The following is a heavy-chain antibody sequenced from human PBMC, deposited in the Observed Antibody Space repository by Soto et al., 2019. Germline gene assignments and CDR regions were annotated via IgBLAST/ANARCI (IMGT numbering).Heavy chain of an antibody. J-gene: IGHJ6*02. V-gene: IGHV3-48*03. Sequence: EVQLVESGGGLVQPAGSLRLSCAASGFTFSSYEMNWVRQAPGKGLEWGSYIRNSGSSIYYAYSVKGRFTISRDNAKNSLYLQMNSLRTEDTAVYYCARQTNIVGYYYYGMDVWGQGTTVTVAS. CDR2: IRNSGSSI. CDR3: ARQTNIVGYYYYGMDV. D-gene: IGHD1-26*01. CDR1: GFTFSSYE.